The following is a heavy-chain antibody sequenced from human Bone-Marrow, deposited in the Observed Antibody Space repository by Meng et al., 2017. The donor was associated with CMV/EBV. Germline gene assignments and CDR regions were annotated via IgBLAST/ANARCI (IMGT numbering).Heavy chain of an antibody. Sequence: HALRVQWGAGVMQPGASVKVPCEASGYTFSDYYEHWVRKARGQGLERVGSLSAKDGDTKYEHNFRSRVTMTTDTSINTAHVALSSLRSADTAAYYCARDVGNYSCGWYLYFDYWGRGTLVTVSS. CDR1: GYTFSDYY. V-gene: IGHV1-2*02. CDR2: LSAKDGDT. CDR3: ARDVGNYSCGWYLYFDY. D-gene: IGHD6-19*01. J-gene: IGHJ4*02.